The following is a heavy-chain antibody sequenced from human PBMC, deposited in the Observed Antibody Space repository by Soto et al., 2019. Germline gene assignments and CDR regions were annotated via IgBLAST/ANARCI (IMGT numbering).Heavy chain of an antibody. Sequence: SETLSLTCTVSGGSISSGGYYWSWILHHPGKGLEWIGYIYYSGSTYYNPSLKSRVTISVDTSKNQFSLKLSSVTAADTAVYYCARDRVVSPKYYYYGMDVWGKGTTVTVSS. CDR1: GGSISSGGYY. J-gene: IGHJ6*04. CDR2: IYYSGST. CDR3: ARDRVVSPKYYYYGMDV. V-gene: IGHV4-31*03. D-gene: IGHD3-10*01.